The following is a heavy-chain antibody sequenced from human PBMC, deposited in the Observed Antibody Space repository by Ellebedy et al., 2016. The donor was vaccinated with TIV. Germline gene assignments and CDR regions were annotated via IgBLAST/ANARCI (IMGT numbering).Heavy chain of an antibody. Sequence: GESLKIPCSASGFTFSSYAMHWVRQAPGKGLEYLSAISSNGGSTYYADSVKGRFTISRDNSKNPLYFQMSSLRAEDTAVYYCVKDQNHGSSWYAPFDYWGQGTLVTVSS. J-gene: IGHJ4*02. CDR3: VKDQNHGSSWYAPFDY. CDR2: ISSNGGST. CDR1: GFTFSSYA. V-gene: IGHV3-64D*06. D-gene: IGHD6-13*01.